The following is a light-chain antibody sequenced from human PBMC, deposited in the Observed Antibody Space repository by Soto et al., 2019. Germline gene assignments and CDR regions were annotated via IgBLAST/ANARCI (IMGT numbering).Light chain of an antibody. J-gene: IGLJ3*02. V-gene: IGLV1-47*01. Sequence: QSVLTQPPSASGTPGQRVTISCSGSGSNIGSNYVYWYQQLPGTAPKLLIYRNNQRPSGVPDRFSGSKSGTSASLAISGLQSEDEADYYCAAWDDSLNGPVFGGGTKVTVL. CDR2: RNN. CDR3: AAWDDSLNGPV. CDR1: GSNIGSNY.